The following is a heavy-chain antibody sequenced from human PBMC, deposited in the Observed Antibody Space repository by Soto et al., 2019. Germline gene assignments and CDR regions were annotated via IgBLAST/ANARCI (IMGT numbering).Heavy chain of an antibody. Sequence: QVQLVQSGAEVKKPGSSVKVSCKASGGTFSSYTISWVRQAPGQGLEWMGRIIPILGIANYAQKCQGRVTITADKSTSTAYMELSSLRSEDTAVYYCARRPRDSNYYMDVWGKGTTVTVSS. V-gene: IGHV1-69*02. D-gene: IGHD4-4*01. CDR1: GGTFSSYT. CDR3: ARRPRDSNYYMDV. CDR2: IIPILGIA. J-gene: IGHJ6*03.